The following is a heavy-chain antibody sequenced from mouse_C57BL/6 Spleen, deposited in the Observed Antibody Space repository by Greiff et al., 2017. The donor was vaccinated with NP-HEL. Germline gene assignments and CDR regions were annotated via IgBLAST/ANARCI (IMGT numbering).Heavy chain of an antibody. CDR3: TRWARGNAMDY. CDR2: IDPETGGT. CDR1: GYTFTDYE. V-gene: IGHV1-15*01. Sequence: QVQLQQSGAELVRPGASVTLSCKASGYTFTDYEMHWVKQTPVHGLEWIGAIDPETGGTAYNQKFKGKAILTADKSSSTAYMELRSLTSEDSAVYYCTRWARGNAMDYWGQGTSVTVSS. J-gene: IGHJ4*01.